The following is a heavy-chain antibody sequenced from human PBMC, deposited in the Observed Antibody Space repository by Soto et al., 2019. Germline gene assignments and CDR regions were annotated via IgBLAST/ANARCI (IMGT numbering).Heavy chain of an antibody. V-gene: IGHV3-23*01. CDR2: ISSSGRRT. CDR3: AKVAKCGVVIEYFDS. J-gene: IGHJ4*02. CDR1: GFTFANFG. Sequence: GSLRLSCGGSGFTFANFGMGWVRQAPGKGLYWVSGISSSGRRTYYADSVKGRFTISRDNSKSTLYLQMDSLRADDTAVYYCAKVAKCGVVIEYFDSWGQGSLVTVSS. D-gene: IGHD3-3*01.